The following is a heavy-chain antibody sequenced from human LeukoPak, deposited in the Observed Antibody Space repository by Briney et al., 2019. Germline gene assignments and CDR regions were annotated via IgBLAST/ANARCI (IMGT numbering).Heavy chain of an antibody. J-gene: IGHJ6*03. Sequence: GGSLRLSCAASGFTFSSYGMSWVRQAPGKGLEWVSSISSSSSYIYYADSVKGRFTISRDNAKNSLYLQMNSLRAEDTAVYYCARDPSGWYAYYYYMDVWGKGTTVTVSS. CDR3: ARDPSGWYAYYYYMDV. CDR1: GFTFSSYG. V-gene: IGHV3-21*01. D-gene: IGHD6-19*01. CDR2: ISSSSSYI.